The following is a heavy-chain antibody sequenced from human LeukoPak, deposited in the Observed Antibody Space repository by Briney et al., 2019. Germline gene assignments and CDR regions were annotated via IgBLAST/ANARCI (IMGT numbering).Heavy chain of an antibody. CDR1: GFTFSSYR. D-gene: IGHD3-22*01. Sequence: GGSLRLSCAASGFTFSSYRMNWVRQAPGKGLEWVSYISSTSTTIYYADSVKGRFTISRDNAKNSLYLQMNSLTAEDTAVYYCASRKSYYDQFDYWGQGTLVTVSS. J-gene: IGHJ4*02. V-gene: IGHV3-48*01. CDR3: ASRKSYYDQFDY. CDR2: ISSTSTTI.